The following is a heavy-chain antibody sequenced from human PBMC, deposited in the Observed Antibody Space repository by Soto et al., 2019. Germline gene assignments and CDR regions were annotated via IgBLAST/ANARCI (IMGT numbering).Heavy chain of an antibody. CDR3: ARSHDEDWFDP. V-gene: IGHV3-7*03. CDR2: IKQDGSDK. CDR1: GFSFPDYW. Sequence: SLRLSCEASGFSFPDYWMSWVRQAPGKGPEWVANIKQDGSDKYYLDSVKGRFTISRDNAKRSLHLQMNSLRVEDTAVYYCARSHDEDWFDPWGQGTLVTVSS. J-gene: IGHJ5*02.